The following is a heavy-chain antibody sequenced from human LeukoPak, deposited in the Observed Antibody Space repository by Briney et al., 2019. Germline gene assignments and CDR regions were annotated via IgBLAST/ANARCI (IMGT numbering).Heavy chain of an antibody. CDR2: ISAYNGNT. D-gene: IGHD3-22*01. CDR3: ARDHYYDSSGYYGRDY. Sequence: ASVKVSCRASGYTFTSYGISWVRQAPGQGLEWMGWISAYNGNTNYAQKLQGRVTMTTDTSTSTAYMELRSLRSDDTAVYYCARDHYYDSSGYYGRDYWGQGTLVTVSS. V-gene: IGHV1-18*01. J-gene: IGHJ4*02. CDR1: GYTFTSYG.